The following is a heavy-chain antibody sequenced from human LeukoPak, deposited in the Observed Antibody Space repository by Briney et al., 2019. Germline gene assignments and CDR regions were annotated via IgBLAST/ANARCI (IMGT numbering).Heavy chain of an antibody. Sequence: GGSLRLSCAASGFAFTTYGMHWVRQAPGKGLQWVAFTRYGGSHTYYADSVRGRFTISRDNSRNTLYMQMNSLRVEDTAVYYCSKDRAQWLTGGRHYFDYWGQGTLVTVSP. CDR2: TRYGGSHT. V-gene: IGHV3-30*02. D-gene: IGHD6-19*01. J-gene: IGHJ4*02. CDR1: GFAFTTYG. CDR3: SKDRAQWLTGGRHYFDY.